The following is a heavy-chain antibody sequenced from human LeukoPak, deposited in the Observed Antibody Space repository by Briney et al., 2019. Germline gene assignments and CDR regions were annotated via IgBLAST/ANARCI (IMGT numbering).Heavy chain of an antibody. V-gene: IGHV1-18*01. D-gene: IGHD6-19*01. Sequence: ASVKVSCKASGYTFTNYGISWVRQAPGQGLEWMGWISDYNGNTNYAQKLQGRVTLTTDTPTSTAYMELRSLRSDDTAVYYCASSSGWYHYYYYYMDVWGKGTTVTVSS. CDR1: GYTFTNYG. CDR2: ISDYNGNT. CDR3: ASSSGWYHYYYYYMDV. J-gene: IGHJ6*03.